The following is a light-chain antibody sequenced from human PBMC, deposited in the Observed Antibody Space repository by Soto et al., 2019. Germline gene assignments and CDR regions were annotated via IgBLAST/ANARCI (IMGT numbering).Light chain of an antibody. V-gene: IGKV3-20*01. Sequence: EVVLTQSPGTLSLSPGERATLSCRASQSVNSNYLAWYQQNPGQAPSLLIYGASSRATGIPDRFSGSGSGTDFTLTISRLEPADFAVYYCQQFGSSPPLTFGGGTKVEIK. CDR2: GAS. CDR3: QQFGSSPPLT. CDR1: QSVNSNY. J-gene: IGKJ4*01.